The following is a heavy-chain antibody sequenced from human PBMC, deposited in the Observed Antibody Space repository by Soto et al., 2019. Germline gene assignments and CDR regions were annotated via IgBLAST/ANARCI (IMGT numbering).Heavy chain of an antibody. CDR3: AKDFPQYYYDSSGYRKVVVNPNAHEYFQH. Sequence: GGSLRLSCAASGFTFSSYAMSWVRQAPGKGLEWVSAISGSGGSTYYADSVKGRFTISRDNSKNTLYLQMNSLRAEDTAVYYCAKDFPQYYYDSSGYRKVVVNPNAHEYFQHWGQGTLVTVSS. CDR1: GFTFSSYA. D-gene: IGHD3-22*01. J-gene: IGHJ1*01. CDR2: ISGSGGST. V-gene: IGHV3-23*01.